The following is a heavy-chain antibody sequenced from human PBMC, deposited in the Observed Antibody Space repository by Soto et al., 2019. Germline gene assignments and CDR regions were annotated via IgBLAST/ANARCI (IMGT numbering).Heavy chain of an antibody. Sequence: GGSLRLSCAASGFTFSSYGMHWVRQAPGKGLEWVAVISYDGSNKYYADSVKGRFTISRDNSKNTLYLQMNSLRAEDTAVYYCAKGWRYFDWLLSPLDYWGQGTLVTVSS. CDR2: ISYDGSNK. D-gene: IGHD3-9*01. J-gene: IGHJ4*02. CDR1: GFTFSSYG. CDR3: AKGWRYFDWLLSPLDY. V-gene: IGHV3-30*18.